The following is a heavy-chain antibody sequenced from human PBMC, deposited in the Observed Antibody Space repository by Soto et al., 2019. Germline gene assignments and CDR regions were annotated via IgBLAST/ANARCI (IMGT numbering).Heavy chain of an antibody. D-gene: IGHD2-15*01. Sequence: ASVKVSCKASGYTFSTYAMHWVRQAPGQRLEWIGWINRANGDTKYSQKFQGRLTITRDTSASTAHMELSSLTSEDTAVYFCARTYCSGGSCYVWDYWGQGTLVTVSS. CDR1: GYTFSTYA. CDR3: ARTYCSGGSCYVWDY. V-gene: IGHV1-3*01. CDR2: INRANGDT. J-gene: IGHJ4*02.